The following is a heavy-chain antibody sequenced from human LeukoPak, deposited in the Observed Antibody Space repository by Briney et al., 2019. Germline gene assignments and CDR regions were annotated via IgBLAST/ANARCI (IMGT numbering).Heavy chain of an antibody. J-gene: IGHJ4*02. Sequence: GGSLRLSCAASGFTFSSHSMSWVRQAPGKGLEWVSAIGGGGRTFYADSVKGRFTTSRDNAKNSLYLQMNSLRAEDTAVYYCARDGYSYGYAAFDYWGQGTLVTVSS. CDR2: IGGGGRT. CDR3: ARDGYSYGYAAFDY. CDR1: GFTFSSHS. D-gene: IGHD5-18*01. V-gene: IGHV3-23*01.